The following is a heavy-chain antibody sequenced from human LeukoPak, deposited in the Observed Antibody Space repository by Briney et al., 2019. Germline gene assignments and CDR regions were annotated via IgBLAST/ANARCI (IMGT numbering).Heavy chain of an antibody. J-gene: IGHJ5*02. Sequence: GGSLRLSCAASGFTFSSYEMNWVRQAPGKGLEWVSYISSSGSTIYYADSVKGRFTISRDNAKNSLYLQMNSLRAEDTAVYYCARRTGTTISWSDPWGQGTLVTVSS. CDR2: ISSSGSTI. CDR1: GFTFSSYE. CDR3: ARRTGTTISWSDP. V-gene: IGHV3-48*03. D-gene: IGHD1-7*01.